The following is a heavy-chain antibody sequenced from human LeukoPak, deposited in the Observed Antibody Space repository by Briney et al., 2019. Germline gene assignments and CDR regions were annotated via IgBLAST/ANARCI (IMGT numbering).Heavy chain of an antibody. CDR3: AKDAQRGFDYSNSLES. CDR1: GFSLNDYY. V-gene: IGHV3-11*01. Sequence: GGSLRLSCAGSGFSLNDYYVNWLRQAPGKGLEWISYISANSRAVNYADTVKGRFTMSRDYAKNSVYLEMTGLRGEDTGLYYCAKDAQRGFDYSNSLESWGQGALVTVSS. CDR2: ISANSRAV. J-gene: IGHJ4*02. D-gene: IGHD4-11*01.